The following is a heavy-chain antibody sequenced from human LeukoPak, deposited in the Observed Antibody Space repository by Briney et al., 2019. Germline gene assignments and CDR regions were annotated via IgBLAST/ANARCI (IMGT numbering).Heavy chain of an antibody. J-gene: IGHJ5*02. D-gene: IGHD6-13*01. Sequence: PGGSLRLSCVASGFTFSSYSMNWVRQAPGKGLEWVSSISSSSSYIYYADSVKGRFTISRDNAKNSLYLQMNSLRAEDTAVYYCARELSSSWNLYNWFDPWGQGTLVTVSS. V-gene: IGHV3-21*01. CDR2: ISSSSSYI. CDR1: GFTFSSYS. CDR3: ARELSSSWNLYNWFDP.